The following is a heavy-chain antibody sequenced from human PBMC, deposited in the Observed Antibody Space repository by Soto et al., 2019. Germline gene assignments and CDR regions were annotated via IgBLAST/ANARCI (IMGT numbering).Heavy chain of an antibody. Sequence: ASVKVSCKASGYTFTNLDINWMRQAPGQGLEWMGWMTPKNGNTGYAQKLQGRVTMTTDTSTSTAYMELRSLRSDDTAVYYCARPDTAMVRHAFDIWGQGIMVTVSS. CDR3: ARPDTAMVRHAFDI. D-gene: IGHD5-18*01. CDR1: GYTFTNLD. V-gene: IGHV1-18*01. CDR2: MTPKNGNT. J-gene: IGHJ3*02.